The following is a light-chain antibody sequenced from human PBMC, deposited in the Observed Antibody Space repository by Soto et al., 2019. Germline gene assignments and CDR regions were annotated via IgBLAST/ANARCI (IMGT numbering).Light chain of an antibody. J-gene: IGKJ4*02. V-gene: IGKV3-11*01. CDR3: QQRSNRALT. CDR1: QSVSSY. CDR2: DAS. Sequence: EIVLTQSPATLSLSPGERATLSCRASQSVSSYLAWYQQKPGQAPRFLIYDASNRATGIPARFSGSGSGTDFTLTISSLEPEDFAVYYCQQRSNRALTFGGGTKVDIK.